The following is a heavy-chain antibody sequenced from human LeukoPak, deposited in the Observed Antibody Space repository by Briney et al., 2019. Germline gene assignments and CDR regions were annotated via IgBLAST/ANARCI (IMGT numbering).Heavy chain of an antibody. CDR3: ARGPHCSTTSCYGYYYYGMDV. CDR1: GGSISSYY. J-gene: IGHJ6*02. V-gene: IGHV4-34*01. D-gene: IGHD2-2*01. CDR2: INHSGST. Sequence: PSETLSLTCTVSGGSISSYYWSWIRQPPGKGLEWIGEINHSGSTNYNPSLKSRVTISVDTSKNQCSLKLSSVTAADTAVYYCARGPHCSTTSCYGYYYYGMDVWGQGTTVTVSS.